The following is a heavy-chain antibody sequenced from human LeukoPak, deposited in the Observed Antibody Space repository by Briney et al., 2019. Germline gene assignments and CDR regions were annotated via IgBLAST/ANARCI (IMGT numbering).Heavy chain of an antibody. CDR3: ARGKLAAPGRTGYNWFDP. CDR2: INPNSGGT. Sequence: GASVKVSCKASGYTFTGYYIHWVRQAPGQGLEWMGWINPNSGGTNYAQKFQGRVTMPRDTSITKAYMELSGLISDDTAIYYCARGKLAAPGRTGYNWFDPWGQGTLVTVSS. CDR1: GYTFTGYY. V-gene: IGHV1-2*02. D-gene: IGHD6-13*01. J-gene: IGHJ5*02.